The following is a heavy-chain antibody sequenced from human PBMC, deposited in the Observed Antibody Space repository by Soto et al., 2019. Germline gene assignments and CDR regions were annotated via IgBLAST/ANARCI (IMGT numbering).Heavy chain of an antibody. CDR3: ARRNSSSSYYYYYGMDV. D-gene: IGHD6-13*01. CDR2: IIPIFGTA. CDR1: GGTFSSYA. V-gene: IGHV1-69*13. Sequence: ASVKVSCKASGGTFSSYAISWVRQAPGQGLEWMGGIIPIFGTANYAQKFQGRVTITADESTSTAYMELSSLRSEDTAVYYCARRNSSSSYYYYYGMDVWGQGTTVTVSS. J-gene: IGHJ6*02.